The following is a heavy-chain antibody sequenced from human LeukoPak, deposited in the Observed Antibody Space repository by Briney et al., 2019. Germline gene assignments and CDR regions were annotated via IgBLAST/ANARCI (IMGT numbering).Heavy chain of an antibody. CDR3: ARDPVEWELLLDY. CDR2: INSDGSTT. V-gene: IGHV3-74*01. D-gene: IGHD1-26*01. J-gene: IGHJ4*02. Sequence: PGGSLRLSCAASGFTFSGYWMQWVRQAPGKGLVWVSRINSDGSTTTYADSVKGRFTISRDNARNSVFLQMSGLRVEDTAVYYCARDPVEWELLLDYWGQGTLVTVSS. CDR1: GFTFSGYW.